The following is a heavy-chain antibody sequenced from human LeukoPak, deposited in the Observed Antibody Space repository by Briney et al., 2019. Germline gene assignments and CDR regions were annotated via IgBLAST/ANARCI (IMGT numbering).Heavy chain of an antibody. D-gene: IGHD6-6*01. CDR3: ASCSGSSSWFDP. CDR1: GGSLSSGGYY. J-gene: IGHJ5*02. Sequence: SETVSLTCTVSGGSLSSGGYYWSWIRQPPGKGLEWIGYIYHSGSTYYNPSLKSRVTISVDRSKNQFSLKLSSVTAADTAVYYCASCSGSSSWFDPWGQGTLVTVSS. CDR2: IYHSGST. V-gene: IGHV4-30-2*01.